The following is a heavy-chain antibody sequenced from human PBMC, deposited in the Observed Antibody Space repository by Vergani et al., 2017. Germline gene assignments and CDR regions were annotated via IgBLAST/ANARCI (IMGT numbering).Heavy chain of an antibody. V-gene: IGHV4-31*03. J-gene: IGHJ4*02. CDR2: IYYSGST. D-gene: IGHD3-10*01. CDR3: ARAEYYYGSGSYYKD. CDR1: GGSISSGGYY. Sequence: QVQLQESGPGLVKPSQTLSLTCTVSGGSISSGGYYWSWIRKHPGKGLEWIGYIYYSGSTYYNPSLNSRVTISVDTSKNQFSLKLSSVTAADTAVYYCARAEYYYGSGSYYKDWGQGTLVTVSS.